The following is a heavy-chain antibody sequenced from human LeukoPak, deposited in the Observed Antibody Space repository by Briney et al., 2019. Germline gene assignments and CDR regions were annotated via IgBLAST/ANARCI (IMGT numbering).Heavy chain of an antibody. CDR1: GFTFSSYS. V-gene: IGHV3-21*01. CDR2: ISSSSSYI. J-gene: IGHJ1*01. Sequence: GGSLRLSCAASGFTFSSYSMNWVRQAPGKGLEWVSSISSSSSYIYYADSVKGRFTISRDNAKNSLYLQMNSLRAEDTAVYYCAKDGRPFPAEYFQHWGQGTLVTVSS. CDR3: AKDGRPFPAEYFQH.